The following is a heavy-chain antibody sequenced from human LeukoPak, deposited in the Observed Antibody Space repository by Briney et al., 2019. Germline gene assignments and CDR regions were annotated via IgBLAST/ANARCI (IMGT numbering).Heavy chain of an antibody. J-gene: IGHJ4*02. CDR1: GATITIYY. CDR3: ATGDHSFDN. CDR2: YTSGTT. Sequence: SETLSITCSASGATITIYYWNWIRQPARKEREWIGRYTSGTTTHNPSLKSQFTMSIDTSKNQISLKLTSVTAADTAVYYCATGDHSFDNWGQGILVTVTP. V-gene: IGHV4-4*07.